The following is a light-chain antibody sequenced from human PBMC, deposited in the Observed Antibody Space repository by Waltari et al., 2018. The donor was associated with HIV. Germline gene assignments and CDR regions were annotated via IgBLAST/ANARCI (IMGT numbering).Light chain of an antibody. J-gene: IGLJ2*01. CDR1: SSNIGSNY. V-gene: IGLV1-47*01. CDR3: AAWTDSRYVV. Sequence: QSVLTQPPSASGAPGQRVTISCSGSSSNIGSNYVYWYQQLPGTAPKLLIYRNNQRPSGVPDRFSGSKSGTSASLAISGRRSEDEADYYCAAWTDSRYVVFGGGTKLTVL. CDR2: RNN.